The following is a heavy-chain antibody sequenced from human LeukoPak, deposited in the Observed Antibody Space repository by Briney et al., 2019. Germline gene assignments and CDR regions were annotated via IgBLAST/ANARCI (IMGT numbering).Heavy chain of an antibody. D-gene: IGHD4-11*01. CDR1: GYTFTGYY. Sequence: ASVKVSCKASGYTFTGYYMHWVRQAPGQGREWMGRSNPNSGGTNYAQKFQGRVTMTRDTSISTAYMELSRLRSDDTAVYYCARDDRGPYSDYAWWFDPWGQGTLVTVSS. CDR2: SNPNSGGT. J-gene: IGHJ5*02. V-gene: IGHV1-2*06. CDR3: ARDDRGPYSDYAWWFDP.